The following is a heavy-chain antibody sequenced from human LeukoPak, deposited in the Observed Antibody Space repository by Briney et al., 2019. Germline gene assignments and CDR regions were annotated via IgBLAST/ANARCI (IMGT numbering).Heavy chain of an antibody. J-gene: IGHJ2*01. Sequence: SVKVSCKASGGTFSSYAISWVRQAPGQGLEWMGGIIPIFGTANYAQKFQGRVTITAGESTSTAYMELSSLRSEDTAVYYCARGRSEESYCGGDCWYFDLWGRGTLVTVSS. CDR3: ARGRSEESYCGGDCWYFDL. V-gene: IGHV1-69*13. D-gene: IGHD2-21*02. CDR1: GGTFSSYA. CDR2: IIPIFGTA.